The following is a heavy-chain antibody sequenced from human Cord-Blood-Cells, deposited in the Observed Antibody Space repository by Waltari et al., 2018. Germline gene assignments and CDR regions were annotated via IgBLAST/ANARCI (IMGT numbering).Heavy chain of an antibody. CDR2: IWYDGSNK. Sequence: QVQMVESGGGVVQPGRSLRLSCAVSGSSFRSYGLHWVVQAPGKGLEWVAVIWYDGSNKYYADSVKGRFTISRDNSKNTLYLQMNSLRAEDTAVYYCARERSGDKDAFDIWGQGTMVTVSS. J-gene: IGHJ3*02. CDR1: GSSFRSYG. D-gene: IGHD3-3*01. V-gene: IGHV3-33*01. CDR3: ARERSGDKDAFDI.